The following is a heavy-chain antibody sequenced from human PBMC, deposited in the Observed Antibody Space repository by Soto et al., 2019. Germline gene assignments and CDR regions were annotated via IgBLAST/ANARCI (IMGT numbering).Heavy chain of an antibody. CDR1: GGSISSGDYY. CDR2: IYYSGST. J-gene: IGHJ6*02. CDR3: ARVVPAAVAYYYYGMDV. V-gene: IGHV4-30-4*01. D-gene: IGHD2-2*01. Sequence: SETLSLTCTVSGGSISSGDYYWSWIRQPPGKGLEWIGYIYYSGSTYYNPSLKSRVTISVDTSKNQFSLKLSSVTAADTAVYYCARVVPAAVAYYYYGMDVWGQGTTVT.